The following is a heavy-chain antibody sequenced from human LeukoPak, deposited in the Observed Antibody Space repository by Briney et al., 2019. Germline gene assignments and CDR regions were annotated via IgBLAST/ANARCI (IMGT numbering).Heavy chain of an antibody. CDR2: INHSGST. CDR3: ARRRYGSGSYLFDD. V-gene: IGHV4-34*01. J-gene: IGHJ4*02. Sequence: PSETLSLTCAVYGGSFSGYYWSWIRQPPGKGLEWIGEINHSGSTNYNPSLKSRVTISVDTSKNQFSLKLSSVTAADTSVYYCARRRYGSGSYLFDDWGQGTLVTVSS. D-gene: IGHD3-10*01. CDR1: GGSFSGYY.